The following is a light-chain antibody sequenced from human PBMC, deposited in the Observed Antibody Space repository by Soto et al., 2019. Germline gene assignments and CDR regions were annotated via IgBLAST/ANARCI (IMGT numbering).Light chain of an antibody. CDR3: QQYNGSPVT. CDR1: QTINNW. CDR2: KAS. V-gene: IGKV1-5*03. Sequence: DIQMTQSPSTLSASVGDRVTITCRASQTINNWLAWYQQKPGKAPKLLISKASTLESGVPPRFSGSGSGTQFTLTISSLQPYDFGIYYCQQYNGSPVTFGGGTRVEIK. J-gene: IGKJ4*01.